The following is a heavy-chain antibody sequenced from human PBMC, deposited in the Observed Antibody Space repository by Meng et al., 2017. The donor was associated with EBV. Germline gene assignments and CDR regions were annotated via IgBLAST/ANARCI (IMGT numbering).Heavy chain of an antibody. D-gene: IGHD3-10*01. CDR2: LIPMVGAP. CDR3: ASESGRGFTPDY. V-gene: IGHV1-69*01. J-gene: IGHJ4*02. Sequence: QGQLLQSGAEVKKPGSSVKVSCRTSGGTFRSDAVSWVRQAPGQGLEWMGGLIPMVGAPHYAQKFQGRVTIIADESTSTRSMELNSLRSEDTAMYYCASESGRGFTPDYWGQGTLVTVSS. CDR1: GGTFRSDA.